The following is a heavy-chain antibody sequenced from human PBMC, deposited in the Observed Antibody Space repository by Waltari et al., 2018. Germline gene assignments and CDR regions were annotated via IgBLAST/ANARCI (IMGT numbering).Heavy chain of an antibody. CDR1: GGSFSGYY. D-gene: IGHD2-8*02. Sequence: QVQLQQWGAGLLQPSETLSLTCAVYGGSFSGYYWGWIRHPPGKGLEWIGEINHSGNTNHNPSLRSRVTMLVDTSKSQFSLKLNSVTAADTAVYYCVRLEDCTGPGGNCYSGDSFAMDVWGQGTTVTVSS. CDR2: INHSGNT. V-gene: IGHV4-34*02. J-gene: IGHJ6*02. CDR3: VRLEDCTGPGGNCYSGDSFAMDV.